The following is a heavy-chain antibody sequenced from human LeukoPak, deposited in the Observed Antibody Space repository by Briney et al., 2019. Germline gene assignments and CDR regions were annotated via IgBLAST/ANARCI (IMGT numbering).Heavy chain of an antibody. D-gene: IGHD3-22*01. CDR2: IRSKAYGGAT. Sequence: GGSLRLSCTTSGFTFGDYGMSWVRQAPGKGLEWVGFIRSKAYGGATENAASVKGRFTISRDDSKSIAYLLMNSLKTEDTAVYYCTTETYYYDSTIDYWGQGTLVTVSS. CDR1: GFTFGDYG. CDR3: TTETYYYDSTIDY. J-gene: IGHJ4*02. V-gene: IGHV3-49*04.